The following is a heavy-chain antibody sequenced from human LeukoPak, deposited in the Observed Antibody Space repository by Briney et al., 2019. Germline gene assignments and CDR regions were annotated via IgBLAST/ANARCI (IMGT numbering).Heavy chain of an antibody. V-gene: IGHV4-38-2*02. J-gene: IGHJ6*03. CDR3: ARHIYDSSGYYYYYYYYMDV. CDR1: GYSISNGYY. CDR2: INHSGST. Sequence: SETLSLTCTVSGYSISNGYYWGWIRQPPGKGLEWIGEINHSGSTNYNPSLKSRVTISVDTSKNQFSLKLSSVTAADTAVYYCARHIYDSSGYYYYYYYYMDVWGKGTTVTISS. D-gene: IGHD3-22*01.